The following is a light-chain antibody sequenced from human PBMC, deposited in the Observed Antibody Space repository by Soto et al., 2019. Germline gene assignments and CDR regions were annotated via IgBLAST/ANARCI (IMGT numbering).Light chain of an antibody. CDR1: TSDLGGYNS. J-gene: IGLJ1*01. CDR2: EVR. Sequence: QSALTQPASVSGSPGQSITISCSGTTSDLGGYNSVSWYQQHPGQAPKLIVYEVRRRPSGVSNRFSGSQSASTAFLTISGLQAEDEADYYCSSFTSSYTYVFGTGTKLTVL. CDR3: SSFTSSYTYV. V-gene: IGLV2-14*01.